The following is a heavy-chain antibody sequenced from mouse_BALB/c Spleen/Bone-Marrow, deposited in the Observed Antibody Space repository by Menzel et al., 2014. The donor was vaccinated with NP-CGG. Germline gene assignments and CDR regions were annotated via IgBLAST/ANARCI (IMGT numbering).Heavy chain of an antibody. V-gene: IGHV7-1*02. D-gene: IGHD2-10*02. CDR3: ARDVGYGNYFVY. J-gene: IGHJ3*01. CDR2: SRNKAKYYTT. CDR1: GFTFSDFY. Sequence: DVMLVESGGGLVQPGDSLRLSRATSGFTFSDFYMEWVRQPPGKRLEWIAASRNKAKYYTTEYSASVKGRFIVSRDTSQSVLYLQMNALRAEDTAIYYCARDVGYGNYFVYWGQGTLVTVSA.